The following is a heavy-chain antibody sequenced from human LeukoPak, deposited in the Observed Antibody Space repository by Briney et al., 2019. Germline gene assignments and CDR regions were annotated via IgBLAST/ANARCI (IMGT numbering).Heavy chain of an antibody. CDR1: GGSISSGGYY. D-gene: IGHD4-11*01. CDR3: ARDLRNYWSPVTTVP. Sequence: SETLSLTCTVSGGSISSGGYYWSWIRQPPGKGLEWIGYIYHSGSTYYNPSLKSRVTISVDRSKNQFSLKLSSVTAADTAVYYCARDLRNYWSPVTTVPWGQGTLVTVSS. J-gene: IGHJ5*02. V-gene: IGHV4-30-2*01. CDR2: IYHSGST.